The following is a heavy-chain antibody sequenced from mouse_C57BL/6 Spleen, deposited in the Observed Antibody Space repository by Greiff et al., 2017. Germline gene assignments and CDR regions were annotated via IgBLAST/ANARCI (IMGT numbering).Heavy chain of an antibody. CDR1: GFTIKNTY. V-gene: IGHV14-3*01. CDR2: IDPADGNT. J-gene: IGHJ2*01. D-gene: IGHD2-3*01. CDR3: ARSPLYDGYNGDY. Sequence: EVQRVESVAELVRPGASVKLSCTASGFTIKNTYMHWVQQRPEQGLEWIGRIDPADGNTKYAPKFQGKGTITADTSSDTAYLQLSSMTSEDTAICYCARSPLYDGYNGDYWGQGTTLTVSS.